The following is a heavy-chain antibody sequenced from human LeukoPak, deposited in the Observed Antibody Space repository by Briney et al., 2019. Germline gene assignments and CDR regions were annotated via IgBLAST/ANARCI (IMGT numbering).Heavy chain of an antibody. Sequence: ASVKVSCKAFGYTFTSNYMHWVRQAPGQGPEWMGVISPSGGSTTYAQKFQGRVTLTRDMSTSTDYLELSSLRSEDTAVYYCARLQDYDILTGYSRNYFDYWGQGTLVTVSS. J-gene: IGHJ4*02. CDR2: ISPSGGST. CDR3: ARLQDYDILTGYSRNYFDY. CDR1: GYTFTSNY. D-gene: IGHD3-9*01. V-gene: IGHV1-46*01.